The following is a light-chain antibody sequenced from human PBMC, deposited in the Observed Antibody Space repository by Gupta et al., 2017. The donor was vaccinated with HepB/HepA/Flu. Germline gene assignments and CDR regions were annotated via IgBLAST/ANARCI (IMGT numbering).Light chain of an antibody. V-gene: IGKV1-39*01. J-gene: IGKJ4*01. CDR2: AAS. CDR3: QQSYSNRLT. CDR1: QSIAGF. Sequence: DIQMTQSPSSLSAFVGDRVTITCRASQSIAGFLNWYQQKPGKAPKLLISAASTLQSGAPSRFSGSGSGTDFTLTINSLQSEDFATYYCQQSYSNRLTFGGGTKVEIK.